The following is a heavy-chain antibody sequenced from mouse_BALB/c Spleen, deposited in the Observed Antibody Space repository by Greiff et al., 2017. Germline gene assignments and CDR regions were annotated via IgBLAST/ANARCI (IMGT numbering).Heavy chain of an antibody. CDR2: ISYSGST. CDR1: GYSITSDYA. J-gene: IGHJ4*01. V-gene: IGHV3-2*02. CDR3: ARHYGYAMDY. D-gene: IGHD1-1*01. Sequence: DVKLQESGPGLVKPSQSLSLTCTVTGYSITSDYAWNWIRQFPGNKLEWMGYISYSGSTSYNPSLKSRISITRDTSKNQFFLQLNSVTTEDTATYYCARHYGYAMDYWGQGTSVTVSS.